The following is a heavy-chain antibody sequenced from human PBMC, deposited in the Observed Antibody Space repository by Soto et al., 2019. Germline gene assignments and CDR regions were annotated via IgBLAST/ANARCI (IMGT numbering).Heavy chain of an antibody. CDR2: ISGSGGST. CDR3: AKGKDKYQLLYWFDP. Sequence: GGSLRLSCAASGFTFSSYAMSWVRQAPGKGLEWVSAISGSGGSTYYADSVKGRCTISRDNSKNTLYLQMNSLRAEDTAVYYCAKGKDKYQLLYWFDPWGQGTLVTVSS. V-gene: IGHV3-23*01. J-gene: IGHJ5*02. CDR1: GFTFSSYA. D-gene: IGHD2-2*01.